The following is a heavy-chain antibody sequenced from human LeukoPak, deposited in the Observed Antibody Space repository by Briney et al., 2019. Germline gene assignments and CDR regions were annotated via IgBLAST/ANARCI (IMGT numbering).Heavy chain of an antibody. CDR1: GGTFSSYA. CDR2: IIPIFGTA. CDR3: ARTRSEYYYDSSGYYYDY. D-gene: IGHD3-22*01. J-gene: IGHJ4*02. Sequence: GASVKVSCKASGGTFSSYAISWVRQAPGQGLEWMGGIIPIFGTANYAQKFQGRVTITTDESTSTAYMELSSLRSEDTAVYYCARTRSEYYYDSSGYYYDYWGQGTLVTVSS. V-gene: IGHV1-69*05.